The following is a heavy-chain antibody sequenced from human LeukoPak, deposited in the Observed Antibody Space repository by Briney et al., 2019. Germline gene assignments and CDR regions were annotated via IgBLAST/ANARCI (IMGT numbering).Heavy chain of an antibody. CDR2: IYYSGST. V-gene: IGHV4-39*01. CDR1: GGSISSSSYY. J-gene: IGHJ2*01. D-gene: IGHD3-10*01. Sequence: PSETLSLTCTVSGGSISSSSYYWGWIRQPPGKGLEWIGSIYYSGSTYYNPSLKSRVTISVDTSKNQFSLKLSSVTAADTAVYYCARGPGASKRSGAWYFDLWGRGTLVTVSS. CDR3: ARGPGASKRSGAWYFDL.